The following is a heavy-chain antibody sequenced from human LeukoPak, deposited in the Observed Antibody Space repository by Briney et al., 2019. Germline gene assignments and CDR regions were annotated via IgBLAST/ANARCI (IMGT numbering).Heavy chain of an antibody. D-gene: IGHD3-16*01. CDR2: IYYSGST. V-gene: IGHV4-59*01. CDR3: ARVWGDAFDI. Sequence: SETLSLTCTVPGGSISSYYWSWIRQPPGKGLEWIGYIYYSGSTNYNPSLKSRVTLSVDTSKNQFSLKLSSVTAADTAVYYCARVWGDAFDIWGQGTMVTVSS. CDR1: GGSISSYY. J-gene: IGHJ3*02.